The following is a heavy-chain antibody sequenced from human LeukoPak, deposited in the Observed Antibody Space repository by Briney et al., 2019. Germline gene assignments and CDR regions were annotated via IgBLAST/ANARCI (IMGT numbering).Heavy chain of an antibody. CDR1: GFTFSSYA. CDR2: IYYSGST. V-gene: IGHV4-39*01. CDR3: ARRPSYDFWSGYYYIAAFFDY. Sequence: GSLRLSCAASGFTFSSYAMSWIRQPPGKGLEWIGSIYYSGSTYYNPSLKSRVTISVDTSKNQFSLKLSSVTAADTAVYYCARRPSYDFWSGYYYIAAFFDYWGQGTLVTVSS. D-gene: IGHD3-3*01. J-gene: IGHJ4*02.